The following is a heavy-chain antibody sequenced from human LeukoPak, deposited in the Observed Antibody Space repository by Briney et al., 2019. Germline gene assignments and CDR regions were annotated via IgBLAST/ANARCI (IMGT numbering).Heavy chain of an antibody. Sequence: ASVKVSCKASGYTFTSYGISWVRQAPGQGLEWMGRISAYTGNTNYAQKLQGRVTITRDTSIDTAYMQLSRLRSDDTAVYYCAKDRYGDYEAPFHYYMDAWGRGTTVTVSS. CDR1: GYTFTSYG. CDR2: ISAYTGNT. V-gene: IGHV1-18*01. D-gene: IGHD5-12*01. J-gene: IGHJ6*03. CDR3: AKDRYGDYEAPFHYYMDA.